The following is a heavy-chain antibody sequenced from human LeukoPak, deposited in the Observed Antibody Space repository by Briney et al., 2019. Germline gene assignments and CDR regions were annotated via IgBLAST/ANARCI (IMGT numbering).Heavy chain of an antibody. Sequence: PGGSLRLSYTASGFTFGDYALSWVRQAPGKGLEWVGFIRSKAYGGTTEFAASVKGRLTISRDDSKRIAYLQMNSLKTEDTAVYYCTRERDYYDGSGLDYWGQGTLVTVSS. CDR2: IRSKAYGGTT. J-gene: IGHJ4*02. V-gene: IGHV3-49*04. CDR3: TRERDYYDGSGLDY. D-gene: IGHD3-22*01. CDR1: GFTFGDYA.